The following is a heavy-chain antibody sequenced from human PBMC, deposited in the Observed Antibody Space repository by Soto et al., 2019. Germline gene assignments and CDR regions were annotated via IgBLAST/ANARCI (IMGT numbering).Heavy chain of an antibody. Sequence: PSETLSLTCGVSGFPVSYGYYWGWIRQPPGKGLEWLGSIYQSGKTYYNPSLKSRLTLSMDTSKNEFSVRLRAVTAADTAVYFCARIYCSSVSCYKDYWAEGVQVTVST. CDR3: ARIYCSSVSCYKDY. J-gene: IGHJ4*02. D-gene: IGHD2-2*01. CDR1: GFPVSYGYY. CDR2: IYQSGKT. V-gene: IGHV4-38-2*01.